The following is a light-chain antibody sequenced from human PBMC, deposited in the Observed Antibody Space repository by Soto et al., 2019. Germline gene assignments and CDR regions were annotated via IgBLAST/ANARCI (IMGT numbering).Light chain of an antibody. CDR3: QQYNNWPTLT. V-gene: IGKV3-15*01. Sequence: EIVMTQSPATLSVSPGERATLSCRASQSVSSNLAWYQQKPGQAPRILIYGTSTRATGIPARFSGSGSGTEFTLTISSLQSEEFAVYYCQQYNNWPTLTFGGGTKVEIK. CDR1: QSVSSN. J-gene: IGKJ4*01. CDR2: GTS.